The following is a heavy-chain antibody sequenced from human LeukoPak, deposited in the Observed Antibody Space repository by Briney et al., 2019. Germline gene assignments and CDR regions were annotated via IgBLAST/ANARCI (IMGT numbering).Heavy chain of an antibody. CDR1: GGSISSYY. J-gene: IGHJ3*02. CDR3: ARTLHSGWYLGRSSDI. CDR2: IYTSGST. Sequence: SETLSLTCTVSGGSISSYYWSWIRQPAGKGLEWIGRIYTSGSTNYNPSLKSRVTISVDTSKKHFSLKLSSVTAADTAVYYCARTLHSGWYLGRSSDIWGQGTMVTVSS. D-gene: IGHD6-19*01. V-gene: IGHV4-4*07.